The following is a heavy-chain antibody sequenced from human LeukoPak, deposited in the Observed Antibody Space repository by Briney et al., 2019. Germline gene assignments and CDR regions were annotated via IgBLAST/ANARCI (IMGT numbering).Heavy chain of an antibody. CDR2: INPNSGGT. D-gene: IGHD3-3*01. V-gene: IGHV1-2*02. J-gene: IGHJ6*02. CDR3: ARITRYDEYYGMDV. Sequence: ASVKVSCKASGYTFTGYYMHWVRQAPGQGLEWMGWINPNSGGTNYAQKFQGRVTMTRDTSISTAYMELSRLRSDDTAVYYCARITRYDEYYGMDVWGQGTTATVSS. CDR1: GYTFTGYY.